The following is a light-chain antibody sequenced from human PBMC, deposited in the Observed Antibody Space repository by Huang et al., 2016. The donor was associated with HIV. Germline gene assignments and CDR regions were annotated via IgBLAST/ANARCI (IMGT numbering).Light chain of an antibody. J-gene: IGKJ3*01. CDR2: DAS. Sequence: DIQMTQSPSSLSASVGVRVTITCQASQDITNNLNWYQQKPGKAPKLLIYDASNLQTGVPSRFSGSASGTDFTLTISSLQPEDIATYYCQQSYNLPRTFGPGTKVDIK. CDR1: QDITNN. V-gene: IGKV1-33*01. CDR3: QQSYNLPRT.